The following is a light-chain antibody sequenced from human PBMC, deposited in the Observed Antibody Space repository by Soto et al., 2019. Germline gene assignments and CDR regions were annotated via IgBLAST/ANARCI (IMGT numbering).Light chain of an antibody. CDR1: QSVLYIPTNKNY. V-gene: IGKV4-1*01. J-gene: IGKJ4*01. CDR2: WAS. CDR3: QQYFTTPRLG. Sequence: DILMTQSPDSLAVSLGERATINCKSSQSVLYIPTNKNYLAWYQQKPGQPPKLLIYWASTRELGVPDRFSGSGSGTEFTLTIGSLQAEDVAIYYCQQYFTTPRLGFGGGTKVEIK.